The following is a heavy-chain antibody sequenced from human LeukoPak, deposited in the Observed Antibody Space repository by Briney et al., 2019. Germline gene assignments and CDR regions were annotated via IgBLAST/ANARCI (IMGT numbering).Heavy chain of an antibody. D-gene: IGHD3-3*01. CDR2: IDSTSSFI. V-gene: IGHV3-21*01. CDR1: GCTFSSYA. J-gene: IGHJ5*02. Sequence: PGGSLRLSCAASGCTFSSYAMMWVGQAPGRGLEWASSIDSTSSFIYYADSLKGRFTVSRDNAKNSLYLQMNSLRAADTAVYYCARDFCDHWGQGTLVTVSS. CDR3: ARDFCDH.